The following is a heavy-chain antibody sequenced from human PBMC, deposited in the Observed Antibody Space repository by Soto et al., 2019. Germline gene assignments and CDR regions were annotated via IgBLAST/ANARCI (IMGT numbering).Heavy chain of an antibody. Sequence: ASVKVSCKASGYTFTSYAMHWVRQAPGQRLEWMGWINAGNGNTKYSQKFQGRVTLTTDTSTNTAYMELKSLRSDDTAVYYCVRDEYGGDSGDYGMDVWGQGTTVTVSS. J-gene: IGHJ6*02. CDR1: GYTFTSYA. D-gene: IGHD2-21*02. CDR3: VRDEYGGDSGDYGMDV. V-gene: IGHV1-3*01. CDR2: INAGNGNT.